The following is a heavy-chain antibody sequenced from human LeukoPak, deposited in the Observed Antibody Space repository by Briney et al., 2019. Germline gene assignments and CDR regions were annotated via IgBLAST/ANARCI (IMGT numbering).Heavy chain of an antibody. Sequence: SGTLSLTCTVSGGSISSSSYYWGWIRQPPGKGLEWIGSIYYSGSTYYNPSLKSRITISVDTSKNQFSLKLSSVTAADTAVYYCARVRLNSIGYPYFDYWGQGTLVTVSS. J-gene: IGHJ4*02. D-gene: IGHD3-22*01. CDR2: IYYSGST. CDR3: ARVRLNSIGYPYFDY. CDR1: GGSISSSSYY. V-gene: IGHV4-39*07.